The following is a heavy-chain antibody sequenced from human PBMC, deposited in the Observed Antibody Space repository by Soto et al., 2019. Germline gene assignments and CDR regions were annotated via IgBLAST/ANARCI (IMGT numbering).Heavy chain of an antibody. CDR2: TSYSGNT. Sequence: NPSETLSLTCTISGGSVSSYQWSWIRQPPGKGLEWIGLTSYSGNTVYNPSLKSRVAFSVDTSKNHFSLTLTSVTAADTAVYYCARDGVGPFDYWGQGTLVTVSS. CDR1: GGSVSSYQ. V-gene: IGHV4-59*02. D-gene: IGHD1-26*01. J-gene: IGHJ4*02. CDR3: ARDGVGPFDY.